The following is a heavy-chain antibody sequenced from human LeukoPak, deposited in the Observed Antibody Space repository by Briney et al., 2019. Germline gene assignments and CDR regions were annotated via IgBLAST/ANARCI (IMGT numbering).Heavy chain of an antibody. CDR1: GFTFSSYA. V-gene: IGHV3-23*01. J-gene: IGHJ4*02. Sequence: GGSLRLSCAASGFTFSSYAMSWVRHAPGKGLEWVSAISGSGGSTYYADSVKGRFTISRDNPKNTLYLQMNSLRAEDTAVYYCAKEPDYGDYFDYWGQGTLVTVSS. D-gene: IGHD4-17*01. CDR3: AKEPDYGDYFDY. CDR2: ISGSGGST.